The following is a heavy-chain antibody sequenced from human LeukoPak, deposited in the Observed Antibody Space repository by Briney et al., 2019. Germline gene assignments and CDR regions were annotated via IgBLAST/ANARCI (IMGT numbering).Heavy chain of an antibody. CDR1: GFIFSSYA. Sequence: GGSLRLSCAAYGFIFSSYAMSWVRQAPGKGLEWVSRIGSGGNTYYADSVKGRFTISRDNSKNTLYLQMSSLRVEDTAIYYCAKRSGPYVDYYYYYYMDVWGKGTTVTVSS. V-gene: IGHV3-23*01. CDR2: IGSGGNT. D-gene: IGHD4-17*01. CDR3: AKRSGPYVDYYYYYYMDV. J-gene: IGHJ6*03.